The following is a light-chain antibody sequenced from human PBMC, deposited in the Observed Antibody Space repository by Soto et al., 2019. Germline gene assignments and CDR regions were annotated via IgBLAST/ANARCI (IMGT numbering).Light chain of an antibody. V-gene: IGLV2-8*01. J-gene: IGLJ1*01. Sequence: QSVLTQPPSASGSPGQSVTISCTGTSSDVGGYNYVSWYQQHPGKAPKLMIYEVSKRPSGVPDRFSGSKSGNTASLTVSGLQAEDEADYYCSSYAGSNNQCVFGPGTKVTVL. CDR3: SSYAGSNNQCV. CDR1: SSDVGGYNY. CDR2: EVS.